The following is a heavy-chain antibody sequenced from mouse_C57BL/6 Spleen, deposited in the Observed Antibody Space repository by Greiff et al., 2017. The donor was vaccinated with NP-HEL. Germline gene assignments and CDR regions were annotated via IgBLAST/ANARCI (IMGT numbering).Heavy chain of an antibody. V-gene: IGHV1-64*01. CDR2: IHPNSGST. CDR1: GYTFTSYW. CDR3: ARDDGYYDYFDY. D-gene: IGHD2-3*01. Sequence: QVQLQQSGAELVKPGASVKLSCKASGYTFTSYWMHWVKQRPGQGLEWIGMIHPNSGSTNYNEKFKSKATLTVDKSSSTAYMQLSSLTSEDSAVYYCARDDGYYDYFDYWGQGTTLTVSS. J-gene: IGHJ2*01.